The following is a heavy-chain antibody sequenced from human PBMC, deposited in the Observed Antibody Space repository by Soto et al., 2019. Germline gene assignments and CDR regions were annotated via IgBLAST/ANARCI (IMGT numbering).Heavy chain of an antibody. Sequence: SETLSLTCTVSGGSISSYYRSWIRQPPGKGLEWIGYIYYSGSTNYNPSLKSRVTISVDTSKNQFSLKLSSVTAADTAVYYCARGGYCSGGSCYDDFDYWGQGTLVTVSS. V-gene: IGHV4-59*01. CDR2: IYYSGST. CDR1: GGSISSYY. D-gene: IGHD2-15*01. J-gene: IGHJ4*02. CDR3: ARGGYCSGGSCYDDFDY.